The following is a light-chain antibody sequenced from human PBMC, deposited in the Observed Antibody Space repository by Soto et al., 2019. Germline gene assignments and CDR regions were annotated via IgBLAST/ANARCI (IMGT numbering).Light chain of an antibody. CDR1: QSVSTN. CDR3: QQYIMWPSGT. Sequence: EIVMTQSPDTLSVSPGERATLSCRASQSVSTNLAWYQHKPGQAPRLLFYGASTRATGIPARFSAGGSGTEFTLTISSLQSEDFAIYYCQQYIMWPSGTFGQGTRLEIK. J-gene: IGKJ5*01. CDR2: GAS. V-gene: IGKV3-15*01.